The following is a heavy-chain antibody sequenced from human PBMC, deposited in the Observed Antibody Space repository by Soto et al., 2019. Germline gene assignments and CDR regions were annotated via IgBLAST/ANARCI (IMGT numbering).Heavy chain of an antibody. D-gene: IGHD3-9*01. J-gene: IGHJ3*02. Sequence: QVQLQESGPGLVKPSQTLSLTCTVSGGSISSGGYYWSWIRQHPGKGLEWIGYIYYSGSTYYNPSLKSRVTIAVDTSKNQFSLKLSSVTAADTAVYYCAREGPIILTAFDIWGQGTMVTVSS. CDR2: IYYSGST. CDR3: AREGPIILTAFDI. CDR1: GGSISSGGYY. V-gene: IGHV4-31*03.